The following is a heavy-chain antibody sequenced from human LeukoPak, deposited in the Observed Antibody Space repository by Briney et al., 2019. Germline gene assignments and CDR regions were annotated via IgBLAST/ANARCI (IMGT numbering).Heavy chain of an antibody. D-gene: IGHD6-13*01. J-gene: IGHJ4*02. CDR3: ARAYPPLRTAAAGDQ. CDR2: ISYRSSPI. CDR1: GFTFSDCD. V-gene: IGHV3-21*01. Sequence: PGGSLRLSCTASGFTFSDCDMSWVRQAPGKGLKSFSSISYRSSPIYYADSVKGRFTISRDNAKNSLYLQMDSLRAGDTAVYYCARAYPPLRTAAAGDQWGQGTLVTVSS.